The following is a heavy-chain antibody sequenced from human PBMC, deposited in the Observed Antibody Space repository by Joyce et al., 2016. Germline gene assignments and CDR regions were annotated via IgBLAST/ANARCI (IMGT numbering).Heavy chain of an antibody. D-gene: IGHD4-17*01. V-gene: IGHV3-11*01. CDR3: ARGRAAVTSFDY. CDR2: ISTTATNI. J-gene: IGHJ4*02. Sequence: QVQLLESGGGLVKPGGSLRLSCAASRFTFSDYYMSWIRQAPGKGLEWVSYISTTATNIYYADSVKGRFTISRDNAKNSLYLQMNSLRAEDTAVYYCARGRAAVTSFDYWGQGTLVTVSS. CDR1: RFTFSDYY.